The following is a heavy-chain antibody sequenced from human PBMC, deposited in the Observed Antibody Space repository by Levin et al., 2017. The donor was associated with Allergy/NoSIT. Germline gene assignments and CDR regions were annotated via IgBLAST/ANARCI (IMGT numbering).Heavy chain of an antibody. V-gene: IGHV4-59*08. CDR2: IYYSGST. Sequence: RSSETLSLTCTVSGGSISSYYWSWIRQPPGKGLEWIGYIYYSGSTNYNPSLKSRVTISVDTSKNQFSLKLSSVTAADTAVYYCARHGSGSYYNVMGVFDPWGQGTLVTVSS. CDR3: ARHGSGSYYNVMGVFDP. CDR1: GGSISSYY. J-gene: IGHJ5*02. D-gene: IGHD3-10*01.